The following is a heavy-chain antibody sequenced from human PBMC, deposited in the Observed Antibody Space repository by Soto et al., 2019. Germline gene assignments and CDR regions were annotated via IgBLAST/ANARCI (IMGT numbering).Heavy chain of an antibody. CDR3: ARVSGSGSYGSYYGMDV. J-gene: IGHJ6*02. D-gene: IGHD1-26*01. V-gene: IGHV1-18*01. Sequence: ASVKVSCKASGYTFTSYGISWVRQAPGQGLEWMGWISAYNGNTNYAQKLQGRVTMTTDTSTSTAYMELRSLRSDDTAVYYCARVSGSGSYGSYYGMDVWGQGTTVTVSS. CDR1: GYTFTSYG. CDR2: ISAYNGNT.